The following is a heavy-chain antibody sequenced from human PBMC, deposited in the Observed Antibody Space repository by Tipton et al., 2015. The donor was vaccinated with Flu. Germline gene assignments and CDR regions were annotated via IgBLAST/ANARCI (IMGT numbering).Heavy chain of an antibody. V-gene: IGHV4-59*01. J-gene: IGHJ4*02. Sequence: TLSLTCSVSGYSIRSAYYWSWIRQPPGKGLEWIGYIYYTGSTNYNPSLKSRVTISVDTSKNQFSLKLSSVTAADTAVYYCARAGSYKGYFDYWGQGTLVTVSS. CDR1: GYSIRSAYY. CDR3: ARAGSYKGYFDY. D-gene: IGHD1-26*01. CDR2: IYYTGST.